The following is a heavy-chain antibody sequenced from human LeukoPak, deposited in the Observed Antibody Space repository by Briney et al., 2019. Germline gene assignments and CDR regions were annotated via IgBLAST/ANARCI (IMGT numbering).Heavy chain of an antibody. Sequence: SQTLSLTCTVSCGSISSGGYYWSWIRQHPGKGLEWIGYIYYSGSTYYNPSLKSRVTISVDTSKNQFSLKLSSVTAADTAVYYCARSHYYDSSGYYGWGQGTLVTVSS. CDR3: ARSHYYDSSGYYG. D-gene: IGHD3-22*01. CDR2: IYYSGST. CDR1: CGSISSGGYY. J-gene: IGHJ4*02. V-gene: IGHV4-31*03.